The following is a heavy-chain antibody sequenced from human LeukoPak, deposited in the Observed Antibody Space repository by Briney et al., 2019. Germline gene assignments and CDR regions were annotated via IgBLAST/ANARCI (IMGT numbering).Heavy chain of an antibody. CDR2: ISSSGSTI. J-gene: IGHJ3*02. CDR1: GFTFSSYE. V-gene: IGHV3-48*03. Sequence: PGGSLRLSCAASGFTFSSYELNWVRQAPGKGLEWVSYISSSGSTIKYADSVKGRFTISRGNAKNSLYLQMNSLRAEDTAVYYCARGGSYYFGAFDIWGQGTMVTVSS. D-gene: IGHD1-26*01. CDR3: ARGGSYYFGAFDI.